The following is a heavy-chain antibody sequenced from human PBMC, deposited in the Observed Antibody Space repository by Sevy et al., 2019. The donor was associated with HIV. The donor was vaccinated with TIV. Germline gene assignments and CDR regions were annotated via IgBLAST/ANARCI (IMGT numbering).Heavy chain of an antibody. V-gene: IGHV3-21*01. J-gene: IGHJ4*02. D-gene: IGHD5-12*01. Sequence: GGSLRLSCAASGFTFSSYSMNWVRQAPGKGLEWVSSISSSSSYIYYAYSVKGRFTISRDNAKNSLYLQMNSLRAEDTAVYYCARSKKAVATPFDYWGQGTLVTVSS. CDR3: ARSKKAVATPFDY. CDR2: ISSSSSYI. CDR1: GFTFSSYS.